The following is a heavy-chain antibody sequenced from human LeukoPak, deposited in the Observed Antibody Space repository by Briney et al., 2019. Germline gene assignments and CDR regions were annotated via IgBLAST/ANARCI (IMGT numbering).Heavy chain of an antibody. Sequence: PGGSLRLSCAASGFTFSSYEMNWVRQAPGKGLEWVSYISSSGSTIYYADSVKGRFTISRDNAKNSLYLQMNSLRAEDTAVYYCAREPVYCGGDCYFDYWGQGTLVTVSS. CDR2: ISSSGSTI. D-gene: IGHD2-21*02. CDR3: AREPVYCGGDCYFDY. CDR1: GFTFSSYE. V-gene: IGHV3-48*03. J-gene: IGHJ4*02.